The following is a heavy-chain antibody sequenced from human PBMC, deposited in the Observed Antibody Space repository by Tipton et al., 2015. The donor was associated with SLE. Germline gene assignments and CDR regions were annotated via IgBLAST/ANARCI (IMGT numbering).Heavy chain of an antibody. CDR1: GGSISNYY. D-gene: IGHD3-9*01. V-gene: IGHV4-59*12. Sequence: TLSLTCTVSGGSISNYYWSWIRQPPGKGLEWIGYIYYSGTTNYNPSLRSRVTISVDTSKNQFSLNITSVTAADTAVYYCARDTRDWFLSESWGQGALVTVSS. J-gene: IGHJ4*02. CDR2: IYYSGTT. CDR3: ARDTRDWFLSES.